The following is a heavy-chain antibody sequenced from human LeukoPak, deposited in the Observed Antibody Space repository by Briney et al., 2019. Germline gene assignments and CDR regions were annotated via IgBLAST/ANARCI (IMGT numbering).Heavy chain of an antibody. CDR1: GFTFGDFG. D-gene: IGHD3-3*01. J-gene: IGHJ4*02. CDR2: IWKDGSDE. CDR3: AREEAFQLEASLDQ. V-gene: IGHV3-33*01. Sequence: GRSLRPSCAAAGFTFGDFGMHWVRQAPGKGLEWVALIWKDGSDEFYADSVKGRFTISRDNSRNTLSLQMNSLRGEDTAVYYCAREEAFQLEASLDQWGQGTLVTVSS.